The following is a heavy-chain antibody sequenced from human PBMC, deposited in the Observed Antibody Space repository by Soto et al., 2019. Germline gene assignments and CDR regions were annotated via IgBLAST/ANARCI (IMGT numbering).Heavy chain of an antibody. CDR1: GGSISSGGYY. J-gene: IGHJ6*02. CDR2: IYYSGST. D-gene: IGHD3-22*01. Sequence: SETLSLTCTVSGGSISSGGYYWSWIRQHPGKGLEWIGYIYYSGSTYYNPSLKSRVTISVDTSKNQFSLKLSSVTAADTAVYYCARDPSSEYYYDSSGRYGMDVWGQGTTVTVSS. CDR3: ARDPSSEYYYDSSGRYGMDV. V-gene: IGHV4-31*03.